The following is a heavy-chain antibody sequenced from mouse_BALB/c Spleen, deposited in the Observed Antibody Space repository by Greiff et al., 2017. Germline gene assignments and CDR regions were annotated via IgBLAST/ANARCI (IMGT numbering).Heavy chain of an antibody. CDR2: ISSGSSTI. V-gene: IGHV5-17*02. CDR1: GFTFSSFG. CDR3: ARSGYGTYPAV. D-gene: IGHD2-1*01. J-gene: IGHJ3*01. Sequence: EVMLVESGGGLVQPGGSRKLSCAASGFTFSSFGMHWVRQAPEKGLEWVAYISSGSSTIYYADTVKGRFTISRDNPKNTLFLQMTSLRSEDTAMYYCARSGYGTYPAVWGQGTLVTVSA.